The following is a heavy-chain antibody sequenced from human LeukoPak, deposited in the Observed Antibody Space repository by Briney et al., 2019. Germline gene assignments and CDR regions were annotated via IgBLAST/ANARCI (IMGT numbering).Heavy chain of an antibody. D-gene: IGHD5-24*01. CDR1: GGSFSAYY. Sequence: SETLSLTCAVYGGSFSAYYWSWIRQPPGKGLEWIGEINNSGSTNYIPYLKRRVTISVDTSKNQFSLKLSSVPAADTAVYYCARYGKGRWLTSTRPFWYFDLWGRGTLVTVSS. CDR3: ARYGKGRWLTSTRPFWYFDL. V-gene: IGHV4-34*01. J-gene: IGHJ2*01. CDR2: INNSGST.